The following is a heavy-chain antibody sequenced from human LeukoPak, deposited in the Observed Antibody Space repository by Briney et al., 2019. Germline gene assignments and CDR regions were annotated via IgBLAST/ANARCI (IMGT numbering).Heavy chain of an antibody. V-gene: IGHV1-69*04. D-gene: IGHD4-11*01. CDR2: IIPILGIA. J-gene: IGHJ5*02. Sequence: GSSVKVSCKASGGTISSYAISWVRQAPGQGLEWMGRIIPILGIANYAQKFQGRVTITADKSTSTAYMELSSLRSEDTAVYYCAREGLSGYSNYPWGQGTLVTVSS. CDR3: AREGLSGYSNYP. CDR1: GGTISSYA.